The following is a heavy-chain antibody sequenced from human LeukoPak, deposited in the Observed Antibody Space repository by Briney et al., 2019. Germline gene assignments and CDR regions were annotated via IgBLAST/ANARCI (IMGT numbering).Heavy chain of an antibody. CDR2: IYPGDSDT. J-gene: IGHJ4*02. Sequence: GESLKISCKGSGYSFTNYWIGWVRQMPGKGLEGMGIIYPGDSDTRYSPSFQGQVTISADKSISTAYLQWSSLKAADTAMYYCARLGLLSYFDYWGQGTLVTVSS. V-gene: IGHV5-51*01. CDR3: ARLGLLSYFDY. CDR1: GYSFTNYW. D-gene: IGHD2-15*01.